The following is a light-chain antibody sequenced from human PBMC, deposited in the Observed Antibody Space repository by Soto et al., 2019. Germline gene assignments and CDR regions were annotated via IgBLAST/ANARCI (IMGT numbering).Light chain of an antibody. CDR1: QSVSSSY. CDR2: GAS. V-gene: IGKV3-20*01. Sequence: EIVLTQSPGTLSLSPGERATLSCRASQSVSSSYLAWYQQKPGQAPRLLIYGASSRATGIPDRFSGSGSGTVFTLTISRLDPEDFAVYYCQKYGSPPTFGQGTKVEIK. J-gene: IGKJ1*01. CDR3: QKYGSPPT.